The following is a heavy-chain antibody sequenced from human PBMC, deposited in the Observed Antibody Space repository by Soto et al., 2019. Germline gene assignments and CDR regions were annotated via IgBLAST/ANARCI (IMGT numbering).Heavy chain of an antibody. CDR3: ARAYYYDSSGYPTLFDY. Sequence: PSETLSLPCTVAWGSVSDGGYHRSLNRQPPGKGLEWIGYIYHSGSTYYNPSLKSRVTISVDRSKNQFSLKLSSVTAADTAVYYCARAYYYDSSGYPTLFDYWGQGTLVTVSS. D-gene: IGHD3-22*01. CDR1: WGSVSDGGYH. J-gene: IGHJ4*02. V-gene: IGHV4-30-2*01. CDR2: IYHSGST.